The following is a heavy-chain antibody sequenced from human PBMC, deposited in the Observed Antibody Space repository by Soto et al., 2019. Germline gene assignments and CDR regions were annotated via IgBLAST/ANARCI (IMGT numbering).Heavy chain of an antibody. Sequence: QVQLVQSGAEVKKPGSSVKVSCTASGGTFSSYTISWVRQAPGQGLEWMGRIIPILGIANYAQKFQGRVTITADKSTSTAYMELSSLRSEDTAVYYCARGRTMVRRVIITPDYYYGMDVWGQGTTVTVSS. J-gene: IGHJ6*02. CDR2: IIPILGIA. CDR3: ARGRTMVRRVIITPDYYYGMDV. D-gene: IGHD3-10*01. CDR1: GGTFSSYT. V-gene: IGHV1-69*02.